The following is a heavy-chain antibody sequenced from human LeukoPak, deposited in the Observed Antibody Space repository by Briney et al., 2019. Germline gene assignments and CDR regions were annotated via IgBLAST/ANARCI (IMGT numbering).Heavy chain of an antibody. Sequence: GGSLRLSCAASGFTFSDYYMSWIRQAPGKGLEWVSYISSSGSTIYYADSVKGRFTISRDNAKNSLYLQMNSLRAEDTAVYYCARVGNYYDSSGYYSGPGAFDIWGQGTMVTVSS. CDR2: ISSSGSTI. CDR3: ARVGNYYDSSGYYSGPGAFDI. CDR1: GFTFSDYY. J-gene: IGHJ3*02. D-gene: IGHD3-22*01. V-gene: IGHV3-11*01.